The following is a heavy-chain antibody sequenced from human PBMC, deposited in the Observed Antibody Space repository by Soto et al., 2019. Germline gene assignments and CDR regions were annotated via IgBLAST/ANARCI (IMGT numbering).Heavy chain of an antibody. V-gene: IGHV3-13*01. J-gene: IGHJ6*03. Sequence: GGSLRLSCAASGFTFSSYDMHWVRQATGKGLEWVSAIGTAGDTYYPGSVKGRFTISRENAKNSLYLQMNSLRAGDTAVYYCARGPPARYGDLYYYYMDVWGKGTTVTVSS. CDR3: ARGPPARYGDLYYYYMDV. D-gene: IGHD4-17*01. CDR2: IGTAGDT. CDR1: GFTFSSYD.